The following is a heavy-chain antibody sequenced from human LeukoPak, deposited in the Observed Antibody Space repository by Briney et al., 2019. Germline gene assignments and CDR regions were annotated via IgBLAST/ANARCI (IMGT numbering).Heavy chain of an antibody. CDR1: GGSLSGYY. J-gene: IGHJ6*02. V-gene: IGHV4-34*01. D-gene: IGHD6-13*01. CDR2: INHSGST. CDR3: ARGWYSYYYYGMDV. Sequence: PSETLSLTCAVYGGSLSGYYWSWIRQPPGKGLEWIGEINHSGSTNYNPSLKSRVTISVDTSKNQFSLKLSSVTAADTAVYYCARGWYSYYYYGMDVWGQGTTVTVSS.